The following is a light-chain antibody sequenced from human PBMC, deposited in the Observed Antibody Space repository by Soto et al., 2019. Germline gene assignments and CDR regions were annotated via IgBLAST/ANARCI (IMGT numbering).Light chain of an antibody. CDR3: SSYTSSSTYV. CDR2: EVS. Sequence: QSALTKPASVYGSPGQSITIYCTGTSSDVGGYNYVSWYQQHPGKAPKLMIYEVSNRPSGVSNRFSGSKSGNTASLTISGLQAEDEADYYCSSYTSSSTYVFGTGTKVTVL. V-gene: IGLV2-14*01. J-gene: IGLJ1*01. CDR1: SSDVGGYNY.